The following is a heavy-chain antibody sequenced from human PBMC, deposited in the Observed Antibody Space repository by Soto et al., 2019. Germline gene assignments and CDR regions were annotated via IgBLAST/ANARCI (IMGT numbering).Heavy chain of an antibody. CDR3: ASTGYSSGWPPG. V-gene: IGHV1-69*13. D-gene: IGHD6-19*01. J-gene: IGHJ4*02. Sequence: SVKVSCKASGGTFSSYAISWVRQAPGQGLEWMGGIIPIFGTANYAQKFQGRVTITADESTSTAYMELSSLRSEDTAVYYCASTGYSSGWPPGWGQGTLVTVSS. CDR2: IIPIFGTA. CDR1: GGTFSSYA.